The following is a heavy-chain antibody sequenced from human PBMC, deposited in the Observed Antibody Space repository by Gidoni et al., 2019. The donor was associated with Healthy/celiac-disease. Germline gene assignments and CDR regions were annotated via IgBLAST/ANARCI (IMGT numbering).Heavy chain of an antibody. V-gene: IGHV6-1*01. Sequence: QVQLQQSGPGLAKPSQTLSLTCAISVDCSPSNSDAWNWIRPSPSRGLEWLGRTYYRYKWYNAYAVSVKSRITINPDTSKNQFSLQLNSVTPEDTAVYYCARERGLFGYCSGGSCFRAWYYHYGMDVWGQGTTVTVSS. CDR1: VDCSPSNSDA. J-gene: IGHJ6*02. CDR3: ARERGLFGYCSGGSCFRAWYYHYGMDV. CDR2: TYYRYKWYN. D-gene: IGHD2-15*01.